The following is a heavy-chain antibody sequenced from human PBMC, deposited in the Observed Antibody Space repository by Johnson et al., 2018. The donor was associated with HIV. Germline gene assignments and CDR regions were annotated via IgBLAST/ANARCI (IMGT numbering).Heavy chain of an antibody. CDR1: GFTFNDYY. CDR3: ARDGQVYYNFWISSLAFDI. Sequence: QVQLVESGGGLVKPGGSLRLSCTASGFTFNDYYMTWVRQAPGEGLEWVSYISSSGSAIYYADSVKGRFTMSRDNAKNSMFLQMNSLRADDTAVYYCARDGQVYYNFWISSLAFDIWGQGTMVT. CDR2: ISSSGSAI. D-gene: IGHD3-3*01. V-gene: IGHV3-11*04. J-gene: IGHJ3*02.